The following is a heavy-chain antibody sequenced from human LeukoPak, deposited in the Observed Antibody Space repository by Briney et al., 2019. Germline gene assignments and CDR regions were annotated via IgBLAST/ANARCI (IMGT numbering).Heavy chain of an antibody. V-gene: IGHV3-30-3*01. CDR2: ISYDGSNE. CDR1: GFTFSRYA. CDR3: ARVGYYSSGPFSYFDY. J-gene: IGHJ4*02. D-gene: IGHD3-10*01. Sequence: PGGSLRLSCAASGFTFSRYAMHWVRQAPGKGLEWVAVISYDGSNEYYADSVKGRFTISRDSSENTLYLQMNSLRAEDTAVYYCARVGYYSSGPFSYFDYWGQGTLVTVSS.